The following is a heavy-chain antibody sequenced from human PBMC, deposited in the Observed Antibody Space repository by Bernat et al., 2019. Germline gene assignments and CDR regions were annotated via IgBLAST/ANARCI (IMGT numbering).Heavy chain of an antibody. CDR1: GFTFSSYA. D-gene: IGHD6-13*01. CDR2: VRSSGET. CDR3: AKTHGRSWYGLFDF. Sequence: EVQLLESGGGLVQPGGSLRLSCAASGFTFSSYAMSWVRQAPGKGLEWVSGVRSSGETYYADSVKGRFTISRDNSENTLYLQMNSLRVEDTAVYYCAKTHGRSWYGLFDFWGQGTMVTVSS. J-gene: IGHJ3*01. V-gene: IGHV3-23*01.